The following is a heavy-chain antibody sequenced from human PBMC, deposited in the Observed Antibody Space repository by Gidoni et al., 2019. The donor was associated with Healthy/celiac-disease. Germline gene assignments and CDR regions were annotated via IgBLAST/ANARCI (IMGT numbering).Heavy chain of an antibody. V-gene: IGHV3-30*03. CDR1: VFTSRSYG. J-gene: IGHJ4*02. CDR3: ARDGVVVVAATVHYFDY. Sequence: QVQLVESGGGVVQPGSSLSRSCPPSVFTSRSYGMHWVRQAPGKGLEWVAVISYDGSNKYYADSVKGRFTISRDNSKNTLYLQMNSLRAEDTAVYYCARDGVVVVAATVHYFDYWGQGTLVTVSS. CDR2: ISYDGSNK. D-gene: IGHD2-15*01.